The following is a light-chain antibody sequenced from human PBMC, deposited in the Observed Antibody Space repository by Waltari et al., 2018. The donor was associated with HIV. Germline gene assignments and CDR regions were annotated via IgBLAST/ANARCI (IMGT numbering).Light chain of an antibody. CDR3: QQYGSSPTT. CDR1: QSVSSNY. J-gene: IGKJ4*01. V-gene: IGKV3-20*01. CDR2: GAS. Sequence: EIVLTQSPGNLSLSPGARATLSCRASQSVSSNYLAWYQQKPGQAPRLLIYGASSRATGIPDRFGASGSGTDFTLTISRLEPEDFAVYYCQQYGSSPTTFGGGTKVEIK.